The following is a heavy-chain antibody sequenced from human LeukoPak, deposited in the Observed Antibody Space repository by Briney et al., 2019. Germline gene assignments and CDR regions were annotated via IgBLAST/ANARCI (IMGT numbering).Heavy chain of an antibody. D-gene: IGHD6-19*01. Sequence: GGSLRLSCAASGFTFSGYATHWVRQAPGKGLEWVGVISYDGSNDYYADSVKGRFTISTDNSKNTLYLQMNSLRAEDTAVYYCATNGPGIAVAGYVDYWGQGTLVTVSS. J-gene: IGHJ4*02. CDR1: GFTFSGYA. V-gene: IGHV3-30-3*01. CDR2: ISYDGSND. CDR3: ATNGPGIAVAGYVDY.